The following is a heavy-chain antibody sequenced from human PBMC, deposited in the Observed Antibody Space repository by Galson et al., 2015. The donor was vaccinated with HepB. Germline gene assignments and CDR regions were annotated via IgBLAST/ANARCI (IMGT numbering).Heavy chain of an antibody. CDR3: ARDPDSDILIGYYGGHFDY. CDR2: ISYDGSNK. Sequence: SLRLSCAVSAFTFRSYAMHWIRQAPGEGLEWVAVISYDGSNKYYANSVKGRFTISRDNSKSTLFLQMNSLRPEDTAVYYCARDPDSDILIGYYGGHFDYWGLGTLVTVSS. J-gene: IGHJ4*02. D-gene: IGHD3-9*01. CDR1: AFTFRSYA. V-gene: IGHV3-30*01.